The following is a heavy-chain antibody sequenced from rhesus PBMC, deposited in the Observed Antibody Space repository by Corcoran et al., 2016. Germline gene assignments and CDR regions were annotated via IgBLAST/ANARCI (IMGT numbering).Heavy chain of an antibody. D-gene: IGHD1-26*01. J-gene: IGHJ4*01. CDR2: ITYSGST. Sequence: QVQLQESGPGLVKPSETLSLTCAVSGGSISSGYYYWSWIRPPPGQGLEWIGYITYSGSTSYNPSRKSRVTISRDTSKNQFSLKLSSVTAADTAVYYCARDNDWDYDFDYWGQGVLVTVSS. V-gene: IGHV4-122*02. CDR3: ARDNDWDYDFDY. CDR1: GGSISSGYYY.